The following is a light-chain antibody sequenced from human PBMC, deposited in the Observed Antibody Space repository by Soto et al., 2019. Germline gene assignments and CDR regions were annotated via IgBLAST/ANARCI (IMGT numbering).Light chain of an antibody. CDR3: FSYAGRNTLR. V-gene: IGLV2-11*01. CDR2: DVR. J-gene: IGLJ7*01. CDR1: NSDVAGYNY. Sequence: QSVLTQPRSVSGSPGQSVAISCTGTNSDVAGYNYVSWYQQHPGKAPKLMIYDVRERPSGVPDRFSVSKSGNTASLTISGLQAEDEADYYGFSYAGRNTLRFGGGTQLTVL.